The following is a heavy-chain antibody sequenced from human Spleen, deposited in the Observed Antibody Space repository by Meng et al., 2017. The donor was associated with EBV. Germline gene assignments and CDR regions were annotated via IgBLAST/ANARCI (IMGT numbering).Heavy chain of an antibody. J-gene: IGHJ4*02. CDR3: ARCYGAGSYYNFAI. Sequence: QLVALGAGGKKPGSAVKGSVKACGGTFRSYAISLVRQAPGQGFEWRGGIIPMFGTANYTAKSQGRVTITADKSTNTAYMELSGLRSEDTAVYYCARCYGAGSYYNFAIWGQGTLVTVSS. D-gene: IGHD3-10*01. CDR1: GGTFRSYA. V-gene: IGHV1-69*06. CDR2: IIPMFGTA.